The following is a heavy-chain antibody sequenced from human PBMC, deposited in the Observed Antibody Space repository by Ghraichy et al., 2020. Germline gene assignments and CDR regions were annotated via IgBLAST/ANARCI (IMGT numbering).Heavy chain of an antibody. D-gene: IGHD3-22*01. CDR2: ISYDGSNK. V-gene: IGHV3-30*04. Sequence: GGSLRHSCVASGFTFSSYAMHWVRQAPGKGLEWVAVISYDGSNKYYADSVKGRFTISRDNSKNTLYLQMNSLRAEDTAVYYCARNYYDSSGYWGTETDYWGQGTLVTVSS. J-gene: IGHJ4*02. CDR1: GFTFSSYA. CDR3: ARNYYDSSGYWGTETDY.